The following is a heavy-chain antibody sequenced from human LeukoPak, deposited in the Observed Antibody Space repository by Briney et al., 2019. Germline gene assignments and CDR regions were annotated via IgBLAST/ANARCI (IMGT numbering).Heavy chain of an antibody. D-gene: IGHD3-10*01. CDR3: ARANYCGSGRDYLAY. CDR2: IYYSGST. J-gene: IGHJ4*02. V-gene: IGHV4-31*03. CDR1: GGSISTGGDY. Sequence: SQTLSLTCTVSGGSISTGGDYWRWIRQHPGKDLEWIGYIYYSGSTYYNPSLKSRVTISVDTSKNQFSLKLSPVTAADTAVYYCARANYCGSGRDYLAYWGQGTLVTVSS.